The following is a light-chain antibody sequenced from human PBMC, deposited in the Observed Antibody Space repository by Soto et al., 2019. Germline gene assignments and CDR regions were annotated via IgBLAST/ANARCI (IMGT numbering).Light chain of an antibody. V-gene: IGLV2-23*02. CDR3: CSYAGSSTLYV. J-gene: IGLJ1*01. Sequence: QSVLTQPASVSVSPGQSITISCTGTSSDVGSYSLVSWYQQHPGKAPKLMIYEVSKRPSGVSNRFSGSKSGNTASLTVSGLQAEDEADYYCCSYAGSSTLYVFGTGTKVTVL. CDR2: EVS. CDR1: SSDVGSYSL.